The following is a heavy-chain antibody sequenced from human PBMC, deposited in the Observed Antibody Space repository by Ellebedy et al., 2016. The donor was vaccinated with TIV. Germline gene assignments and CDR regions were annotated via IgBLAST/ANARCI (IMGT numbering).Heavy chain of an antibody. Sequence: KVSCKGSGYTFSSHWIGWVRQMPGKGLEWMGIIYPGDSDTRYSPSFQGQVTISADKSIGTAYLQWSRLKASDTAMYYCAVTVTTTPYYYYAMDVWGQGTTVTVSS. V-gene: IGHV5-51*01. D-gene: IGHD4-17*01. CDR2: IYPGDSDT. CDR1: GYTFSSHW. CDR3: AVTVTTTPYYYYAMDV. J-gene: IGHJ6*02.